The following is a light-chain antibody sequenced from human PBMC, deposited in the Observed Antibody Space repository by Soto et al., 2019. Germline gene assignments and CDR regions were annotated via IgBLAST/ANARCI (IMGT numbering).Light chain of an antibody. Sequence: DIQMTQSPSSLSASVGDRVTITCRASQSISSYLNWYQQKPGKAPKLMIYAASNLQSGVPSRFSGSGSGTDVTLTISSLQPEDFATYYCQQSSSCLGTFGQGTEVEIK. V-gene: IGKV1-39*01. J-gene: IGKJ1*01. CDR2: AAS. CDR1: QSISSY. CDR3: QQSSSCLGT.